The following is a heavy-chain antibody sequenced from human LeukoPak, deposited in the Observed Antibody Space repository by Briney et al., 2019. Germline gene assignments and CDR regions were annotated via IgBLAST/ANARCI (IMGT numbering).Heavy chain of an antibody. D-gene: IGHD3-10*01. CDR3: ARDLHYYGSGTPGY. V-gene: IGHV3-7*01. CDR2: VKQDGSEK. CDR1: GFTFSSYA. J-gene: IGHJ4*02. Sequence: GGSLRLSCAASGFTFSSYAMSWVRQAPGKGLEWVANVKQDGSEKYYVDSVKGRFTISRDNAKNSLYLQMNSLRAEDTAVYYCARDLHYYGSGTPGYWGQGTLVTVSS.